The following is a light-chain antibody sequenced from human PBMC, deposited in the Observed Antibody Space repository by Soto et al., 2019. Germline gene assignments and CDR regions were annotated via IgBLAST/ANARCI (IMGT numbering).Light chain of an antibody. CDR2: DVS. V-gene: IGLV2-14*01. CDR3: SSYTSSSTPGV. Sequence: QSVLTQPPSVPGSPGQSITISCTGTSSDVGGYNYVSWYQQHPGKAPKLIIYDVSDRPSGVSNRFSGSKSGNTASLTISGLQAEDEADYYCSSYTSSSTPGVFGGGTKLTVL. J-gene: IGLJ2*01. CDR1: SSDVGGYNY.